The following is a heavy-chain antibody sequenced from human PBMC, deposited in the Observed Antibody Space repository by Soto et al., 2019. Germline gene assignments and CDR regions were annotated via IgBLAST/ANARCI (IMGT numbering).Heavy chain of an antibody. CDR1: GGSVSSGSYY. D-gene: IGHD2-15*01. J-gene: IGHJ4*02. Sequence: KASETLSLTCTVSGGSVSSGSYYWSWIRQPPGKGLEWIGYIYYSGSTNYNPSLKSRVTISVDTSKNQFSLKLSSVTAADTAVYYCARYNGRNLGYCSGGSCYAFDYWGQGTLVTVSS. V-gene: IGHV4-61*01. CDR3: ARYNGRNLGYCSGGSCYAFDY. CDR2: IYYSGST.